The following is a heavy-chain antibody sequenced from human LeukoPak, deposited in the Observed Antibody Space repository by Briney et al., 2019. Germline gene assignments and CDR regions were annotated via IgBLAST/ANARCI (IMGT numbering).Heavy chain of an antibody. CDR1: GFTFSSYG. Sequence: PGGSLRLSCAASGFTFSSYGMHWVRQAPGKGLEWVAFIRYDGSNKYYADSVKGRFTISRDNSKNTLYLQMNSLRAEDTAVYYCAKDRKVTIFGVVSPPDYWGQGTLVTVSS. V-gene: IGHV3-30*02. CDR3: AKDRKVTIFGVVSPPDY. D-gene: IGHD3-3*01. CDR2: IRYDGSNK. J-gene: IGHJ4*02.